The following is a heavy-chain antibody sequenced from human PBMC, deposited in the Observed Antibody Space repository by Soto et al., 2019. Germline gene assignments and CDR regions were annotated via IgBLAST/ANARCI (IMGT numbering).Heavy chain of an antibody. CDR1: GGSFSGYY. D-gene: IGHD3-10*01. CDR3: ARVRRVLLWFGEEYYYYMDV. CDR2: INHSGST. V-gene: IGHV4-34*01. J-gene: IGHJ6*03. Sequence: SETLSLTCAVYGGSFSGYYCSWIRQPPGKGLEWIGEINHSGSTNYNPSLKSRVTISVDTSKNQFSLKPSSVTAADTAVYYCARVRRVLLWFGEEYYYYMDVWGKGTTVTVSS.